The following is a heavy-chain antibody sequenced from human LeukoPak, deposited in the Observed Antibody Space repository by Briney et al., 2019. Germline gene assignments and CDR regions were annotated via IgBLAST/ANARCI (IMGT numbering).Heavy chain of an antibody. J-gene: IGHJ4*02. Sequence: SETPSLICAVYGGSFSGYYWSGIRQPPGKGLEGSGEINHSGSTNYNPSLKSRVTISVDTSKNQFSLKLSSVTAADTAVYYCARHRTGSYQLLDYWGQGTLVTVSS. CDR1: GGSFSGYY. D-gene: IGHD2-2*01. CDR3: ARHRTGSYQLLDY. V-gene: IGHV4-34*01. CDR2: INHSGST.